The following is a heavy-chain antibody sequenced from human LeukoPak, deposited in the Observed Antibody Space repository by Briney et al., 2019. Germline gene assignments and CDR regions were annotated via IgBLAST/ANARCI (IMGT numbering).Heavy chain of an antibody. D-gene: IGHD3-22*01. CDR3: AKAVYYDSSGYYEFDY. Sequence: SCKASGGTFSSYAMSWVRQAPGKGLEWVSAISGSGGSTYYADSVKGRFTISRHNSKNTLYLQMNSLRAEDTAVYYCAKAVYYDSSGYYEFDYWGQGTLVTVSS. CDR1: GGTFSSYA. V-gene: IGHV3-23*01. J-gene: IGHJ4*02. CDR2: ISGSGGST.